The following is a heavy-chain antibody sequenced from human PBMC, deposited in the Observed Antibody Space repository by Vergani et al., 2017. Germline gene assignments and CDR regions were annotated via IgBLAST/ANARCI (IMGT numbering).Heavy chain of an antibody. D-gene: IGHD3-22*01. J-gene: IGHJ4*02. V-gene: IGHV1-69*13. CDR2: IIPLFSSA. CDR1: GDTFSSYA. Sequence: QVQLVQSGAEVKKPGSSVKVSCKASGDTFSSYAINWVRQAPGQGLEWMGRIIPLFSSADYLQKFQGRVTFTADDSTTTAYMELSSLRPEDTAVYYCAREGNYYDSTGFGPGGSFDWGPGTLVTVSS. CDR3: AREGNYYDSTGFGPGGSFD.